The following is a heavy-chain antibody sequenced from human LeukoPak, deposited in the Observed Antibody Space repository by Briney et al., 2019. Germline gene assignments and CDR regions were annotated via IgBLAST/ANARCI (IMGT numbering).Heavy chain of an antibody. CDR2: ISSNGSTI. D-gene: IGHD4-17*01. J-gene: IGHJ4*02. V-gene: IGHV3-48*03. Sequence: GGSLRLSCAASGFTFSSYEMNWVRQAPGKGLEWVSYISSNGSTIYYADSVKGRFTISRDNAKNSLYLQMNSLRAEDTAVYYCARGRDYGDYADHLGPDYWGQGTLVTVSS. CDR3: ARGRDYGDYADHLGPDY. CDR1: GFTFSSYE.